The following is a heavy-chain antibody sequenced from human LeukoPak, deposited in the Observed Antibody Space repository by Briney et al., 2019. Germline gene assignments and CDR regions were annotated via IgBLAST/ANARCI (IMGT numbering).Heavy chain of an antibody. CDR3: AKDQNGYNKPADY. J-gene: IGHJ4*02. V-gene: IGHV3-23*01. CDR2: VSGSGNAT. D-gene: IGHD3-10*01. Sequence: PGGSLRLSCAASGFTFSSYSMSWVRQAPGKGLEWVSTVSGSGNATYYADSVRGRFTISRDNSKNTLYLHMNSLRAEDTAIYFCAKDQNGYNKPADYWGQGTLVTVSS. CDR1: GFTFSSYS.